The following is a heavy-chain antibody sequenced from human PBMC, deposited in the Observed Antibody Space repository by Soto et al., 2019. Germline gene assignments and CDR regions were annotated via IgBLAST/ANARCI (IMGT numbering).Heavy chain of an antibody. CDR2: IYYSGST. CDR1: GGSISIGGYY. V-gene: IGHV4-31*03. D-gene: IGHD3-22*01. CDR3: ARVEYYDSSGYAYYDY. J-gene: IGHJ4*01. Sequence: SDTLSLTCTVSGGSISIGGYYWSWIRQHPGKGLEWIGYIYYSGSTYYNPSLKSRVTISVDTSKNQFSLKLSSVTAADTAVYYCARVEYYDSSGYAYYDYPGQGTLVTVSS.